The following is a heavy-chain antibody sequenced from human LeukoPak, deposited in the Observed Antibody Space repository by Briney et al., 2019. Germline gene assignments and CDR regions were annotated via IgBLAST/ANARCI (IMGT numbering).Heavy chain of an antibody. Sequence: GGSLRLSCAASGFTVSSNYMTWVRQAPGKGLEGVSVIYSGGSTYYADSVKGRFTLSRDNSMNTLYLQMNSLRPEDTAVYYCARVGRYCSSTSCYYYHYMDVWGKGTTVTVSS. D-gene: IGHD2-2*01. J-gene: IGHJ6*03. CDR2: IYSGGST. CDR3: ARVGRYCSSTSCYYYHYMDV. CDR1: GFTVSSNY. V-gene: IGHV3-53*05.